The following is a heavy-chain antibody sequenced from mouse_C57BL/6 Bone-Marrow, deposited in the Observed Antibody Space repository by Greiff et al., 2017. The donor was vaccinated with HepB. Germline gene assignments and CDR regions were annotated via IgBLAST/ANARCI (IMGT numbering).Heavy chain of an antibody. CDR2: IWRGGST. J-gene: IGHJ4*01. D-gene: IGHD1-1*01. CDR1: GFSLTSYG. Sequence: QVQLKESGPGLVQPSQSLSITCTVSGFSLTSYGVHWVRQSPGKGLEWLGVIWRGGSTDYNAAFMSRLSITKDNSKSQVFFKMNSLQADDTAIYYCAKGVAFYYYGSSYAMDYWGQGTSVTVSS. CDR3: AKGVAFYYYGSSYAMDY. V-gene: IGHV2-5*01.